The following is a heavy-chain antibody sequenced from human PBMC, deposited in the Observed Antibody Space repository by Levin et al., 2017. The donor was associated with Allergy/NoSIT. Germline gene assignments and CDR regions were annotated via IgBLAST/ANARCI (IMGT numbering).Heavy chain of an antibody. CDR3: ARWMAAAGSYYYYGMDV. J-gene: IGHJ6*02. Sequence: VASVKVSCKASGYTFTGYYMHWVRQAPGQGLEWMGWINPNSGGTNYAQKFQGRVTMTRDTSISTAYMELSRLRSDDTAVYYCARWMAAAGSYYYYGMDVWGQGTTVTVSS. CDR1: GYTFTGYY. CDR2: INPNSGGT. V-gene: IGHV1-2*02. D-gene: IGHD6-13*01.